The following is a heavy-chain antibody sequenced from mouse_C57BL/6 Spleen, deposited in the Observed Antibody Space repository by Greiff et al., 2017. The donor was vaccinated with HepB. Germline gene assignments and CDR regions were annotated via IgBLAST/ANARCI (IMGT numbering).Heavy chain of an antibody. CDR2: IHPNSGST. V-gene: IGHV1-64*01. J-gene: IGHJ2*01. Sequence: VQLQQSGAELVKPGASVKLSCKASGYTFTSYWMHWVKQRPGQGLEWIGMIHPNSGSTNYNEKFKSKATLTVDKSSSTAYMQLSSLTSEDSAVYYCARPNWDGYNFDYWGQGTTLTVSS. CDR1: GYTFTSYW. CDR3: ARPNWDGYNFDY. D-gene: IGHD4-1*01.